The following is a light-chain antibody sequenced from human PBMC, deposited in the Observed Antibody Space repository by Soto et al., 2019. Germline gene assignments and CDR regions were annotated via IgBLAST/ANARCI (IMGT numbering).Light chain of an antibody. Sequence: ETVMTQSPAVLSVSPGERATLSCRASQSVDSRLAWYQQKPGQAPRLLIYGASTRATGIPARFSGSGSGTEFTLTISSLQSEDAAIYNCQQFSYSPPEMTFGQGTKVEVK. V-gene: IGKV3-15*01. CDR1: QSVDSR. CDR2: GAS. CDR3: QQFSYSPPEMT. J-gene: IGKJ1*01.